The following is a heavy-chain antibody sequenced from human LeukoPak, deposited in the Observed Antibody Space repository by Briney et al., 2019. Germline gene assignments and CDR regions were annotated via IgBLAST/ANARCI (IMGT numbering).Heavy chain of an antibody. CDR2: VYYTGST. D-gene: IGHD6-19*01. Sequence: SETLSFTCTVSGGAIGVHFWNWIRQPPGQGLVWIGYVYYTGSTSYNPSLRSRVSISVYTSKNLLSLTLTSVTAADTAMYFCARDPPGLDGAFDLWGQGTMVTVSS. CDR3: ARDPPGLDGAFDL. CDR1: GGAIGVHF. J-gene: IGHJ3*01. V-gene: IGHV4-59*11.